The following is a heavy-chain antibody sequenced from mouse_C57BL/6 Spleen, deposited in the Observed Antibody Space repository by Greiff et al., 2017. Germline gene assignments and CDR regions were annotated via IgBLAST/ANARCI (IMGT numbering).Heavy chain of an antibody. J-gene: IGHJ2*01. CDR1: GFTFSDYG. Sequence: EVKVVESGGGLVKPGGSLKLSCAASGFTFSDYGMHWVRQAPEKGLEWVAYISSGSSTIYYADTVKGRFTISRDNAKNTLFLQMTSLRSEDTAMYYCARGDYYGSSYGYWGQGTTLTVSS. D-gene: IGHD1-1*01. V-gene: IGHV5-17*01. CDR2: ISSGSSTI. CDR3: ARGDYYGSSYGY.